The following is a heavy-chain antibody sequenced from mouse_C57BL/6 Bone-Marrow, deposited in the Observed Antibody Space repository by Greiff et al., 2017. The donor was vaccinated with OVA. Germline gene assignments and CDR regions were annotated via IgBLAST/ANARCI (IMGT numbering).Heavy chain of an antibody. CDR3: ARKDDSNYEFAY. V-gene: IGHV1-81*01. D-gene: IGHD2-5*01. Sequence: QVQLQQSGAELARPGASVKLSCKASGYTFTSYGISWVKQRTGQGLEWIGEIYPRSGNTYYNEKFKGKATLTADKSSSTAYMELRSLTSEDSAVYFCARKDDSNYEFAYWGQGTLVTVSA. J-gene: IGHJ3*01. CDR2: IYPRSGNT. CDR1: GYTFTSYG.